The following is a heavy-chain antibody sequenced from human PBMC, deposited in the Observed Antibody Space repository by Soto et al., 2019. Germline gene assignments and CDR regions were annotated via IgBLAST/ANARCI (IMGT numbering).Heavy chain of an antibody. V-gene: IGHV4-59*01. CDR1: GGSISSNY. D-gene: IGHD6-13*01. CDR3: ARYRREAVAGYTLDN. J-gene: IGHJ4*02. Sequence: SETLSLTCTVSGGSISSNYWTWIRQPPGKGLEWIGHVYNSGSTNYNPSLKSRVTISEDTSKSQFSLKVNSMTAADTAVYYCARYRREAVAGYTLDNWGQGILVTVSS. CDR2: VYNSGST.